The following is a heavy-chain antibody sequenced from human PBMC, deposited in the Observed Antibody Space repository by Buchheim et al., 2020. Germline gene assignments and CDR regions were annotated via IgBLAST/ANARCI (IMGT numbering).Heavy chain of an antibody. D-gene: IGHD6-13*01. CDR1: GYTFTSYD. CDR3: ARVIRAAGTAWFDP. Sequence: QVQLVQSGAEVKKPGASVKVSCKASGYTFTSYDINWVRQAPGQGLEWMGWMKPNSDTPGYAQKFQGRVTMTRNTSTSTAYMELSSLRSEDTAVYYCARVIRAAGTAWFDPWGQGTL. CDR2: MKPNSDTP. J-gene: IGHJ5*02. V-gene: IGHV1-8*01.